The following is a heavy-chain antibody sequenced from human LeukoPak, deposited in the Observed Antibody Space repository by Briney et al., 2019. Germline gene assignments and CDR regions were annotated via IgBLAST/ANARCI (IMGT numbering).Heavy chain of an antibody. J-gene: IGHJ1*01. V-gene: IGHV1-2*02. Sequence: ASVKVSCKASGYTFTSYDINWVRQATGQGLEWMGWINPNSSATNSPQKFQGRVTLTRDTSITTAYMELSRLRSDDTAVYYCARVLKDGYNNGNFQHWGQGTLITVSS. CDR2: INPNSSAT. CDR3: ARVLKDGYNNGNFQH. CDR1: GYTFTSYD. D-gene: IGHD5-24*01.